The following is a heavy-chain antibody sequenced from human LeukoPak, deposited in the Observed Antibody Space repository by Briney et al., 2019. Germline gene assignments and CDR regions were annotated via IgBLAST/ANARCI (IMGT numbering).Heavy chain of an antibody. V-gene: IGHV1-46*01. Sequence: GASVKVSCKASGYTFTSYYMHWVRQAPGHGLEWMGIINPSGGSTSYAQKFQGRVTMTRDTSTSTAYMELRSLRSDDTAVYYCARKWELPTRGFDYWGQGTLVTVSS. CDR3: ARKWELPTRGFDY. CDR1: GYTFTSYY. J-gene: IGHJ4*02. D-gene: IGHD1-26*01. CDR2: INPSGGST.